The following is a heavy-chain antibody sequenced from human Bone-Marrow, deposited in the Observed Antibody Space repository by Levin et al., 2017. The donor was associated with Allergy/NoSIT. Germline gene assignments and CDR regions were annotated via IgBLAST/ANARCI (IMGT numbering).Heavy chain of an antibody. Sequence: GGSLRLSCKAFGFNFRDYGMHWVRQAPGKGLEWVAVIWYDGSIKYYADPVEGRFTVYRDNSKNTMNLQMNSLRVDDTATYYCARGAGLRDEIDYWGQGTVVTVSS. CDR3: ARGAGLRDEIDY. CDR2: IWYDGSIK. V-gene: IGHV3-33*01. D-gene: IGHD2-21*02. CDR1: GFNFRDYG. J-gene: IGHJ4*02.